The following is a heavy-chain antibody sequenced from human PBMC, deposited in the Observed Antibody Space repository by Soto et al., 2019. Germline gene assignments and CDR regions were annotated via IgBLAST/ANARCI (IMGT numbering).Heavy chain of an antibody. CDR1: GGTYNPFA. CDR2: IIPVLGPA. Sequence: QVQLVQSGAEVKKPGSSVKVSCKASGGTYNPFAISWVRQAPGQGLEWMGGIIPVLGPAFYAQKFQGRVTITADKSTTTAYLELTSLRSEDTAVYYCVRAAKRYFDYWGQGTLVTVSS. J-gene: IGHJ4*02. V-gene: IGHV1-69*06. CDR3: VRAAKRYFDY.